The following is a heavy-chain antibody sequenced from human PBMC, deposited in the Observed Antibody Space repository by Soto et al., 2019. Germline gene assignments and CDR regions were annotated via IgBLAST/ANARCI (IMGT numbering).Heavy chain of an antibody. CDR3: ARGHDFWSGYYNY. J-gene: IGHJ4*02. CDR1: VGSISSGDYY. V-gene: IGHV4-30-4*01. Sequence: PSETLSLTCTVSVGSISSGDYYWSWIRQPPGKGLEWIGYIYYSGSTYYNPSLKSRVTISVDTSKNQFSLKLSSVTAADTAVYYCARGHDFWSGYYNYWGQGTLVTVSS. D-gene: IGHD3-3*01. CDR2: IYYSGST.